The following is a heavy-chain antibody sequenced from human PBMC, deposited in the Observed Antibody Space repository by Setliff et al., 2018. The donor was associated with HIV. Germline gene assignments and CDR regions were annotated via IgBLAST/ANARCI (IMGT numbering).Heavy chain of an antibody. CDR3: ARARGPPLPVLDF. J-gene: IGHJ4*02. CDR1: GYSISIGYY. Sequence: SETLSLTCAVPGYSISIGYYWGWIRQPPGKGLEWTGVIYYRGSAYYNLSLQSRVTLSVDTSKNSFSLHLTSVTAADTAVYFCARARGPPLPVLDFWGPGTLVTVSS. D-gene: IGHD3-10*01. CDR2: IYYRGSA. V-gene: IGHV4-38-2*01.